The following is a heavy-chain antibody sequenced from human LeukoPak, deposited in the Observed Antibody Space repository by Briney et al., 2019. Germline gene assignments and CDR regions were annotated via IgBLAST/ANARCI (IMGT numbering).Heavy chain of an antibody. V-gene: IGHV3-21*01. D-gene: IGHD5-18*01. CDR2: ISSSSSYI. CDR3: AREGIQLWPPDY. Sequence: GGSLRLSCAASGFTFSSYWMHWVRQAPGKGLEWVSSISSSSSYIYYADSVKGRFTISRDNAKNSLYLQMNSLRAEDTAVYYCAREGIQLWPPDYWGQGTLVTVSS. J-gene: IGHJ4*02. CDR1: GFTFSSYW.